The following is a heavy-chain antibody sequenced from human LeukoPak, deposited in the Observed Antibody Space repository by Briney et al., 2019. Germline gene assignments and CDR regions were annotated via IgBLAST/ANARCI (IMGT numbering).Heavy chain of an antibody. CDR3: ARGSGYDSSDFDY. V-gene: IGHV3-21*01. Sequence: GGSLRLSCAASGFTFSSYSMNWVRQAPGKGLEWVSSISSSSYIYYADSVKGRFTISRDNAKNSLYLQMNSLRAEDTAVYYCARGSGYDSSDFDYWGQGTLVTVSS. CDR1: GFTFSSYS. D-gene: IGHD5-12*01. J-gene: IGHJ4*02. CDR2: ISSSSYI.